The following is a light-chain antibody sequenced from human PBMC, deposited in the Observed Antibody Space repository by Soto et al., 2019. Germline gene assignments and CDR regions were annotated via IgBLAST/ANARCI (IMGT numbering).Light chain of an antibody. CDR2: EVS. J-gene: IGLJ1*01. Sequence: QSALTQPASVSGSPGQSITISCTGTSSDVGGYNYVSWYQQHPGKAPKLMIYEVSNRPSGVSNLFSGSKSGNTASLTISGLQAEDEADYYCSSYTSRSTLDYVFGSGTQVTVL. V-gene: IGLV2-14*01. CDR1: SSDVGGYNY. CDR3: SSYTSRSTLDYV.